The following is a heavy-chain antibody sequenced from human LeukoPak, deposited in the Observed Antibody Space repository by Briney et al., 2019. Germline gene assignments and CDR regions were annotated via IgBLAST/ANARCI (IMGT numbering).Heavy chain of an antibody. CDR2: MNPNSTNT. V-gene: IGHV1-8*01. Sequence: GASVKASCKASGYTFTSYDINWVRQAPGQGLEWMGWMNPNSTNTGYAQKFQGRVTTTRNTSRGTAYMELSSLRSEDTAVYYCARGPRDYWGQGTLVTVSS. CDR3: ARGPRDY. CDR1: GYTFTSYD. J-gene: IGHJ4*02.